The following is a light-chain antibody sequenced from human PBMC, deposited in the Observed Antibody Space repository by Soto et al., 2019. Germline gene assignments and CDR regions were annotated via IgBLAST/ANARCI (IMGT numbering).Light chain of an antibody. Sequence: QSVLTQPPSASGTPGQRVTISCSGSSSNIGSNYVYWYQQLPGTAPKLLIYRNNQRPSGVPDRFSGSKSGTSASLAISGLRSEDEDDYYCAAWDDSLSAVFGGGTKLTVL. V-gene: IGLV1-47*01. J-gene: IGLJ2*01. CDR2: RNN. CDR3: AAWDDSLSAV. CDR1: SSNIGSNY.